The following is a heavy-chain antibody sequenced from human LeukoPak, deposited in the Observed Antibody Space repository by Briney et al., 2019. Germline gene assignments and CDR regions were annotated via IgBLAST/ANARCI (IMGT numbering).Heavy chain of an antibody. J-gene: IGHJ6*04. V-gene: IGHV3-30*04. CDR1: GFTFSDYA. D-gene: IGHD6-19*01. Sequence: PGGSLRLSCAASGFTFSDYAMHWVRQAPGRGLEWVAVISYDGSNKYYAESVKGRITISRDNSKNTLYLQMNSLRAEDTAVYYCARSSVAGTGDAWGKGTTVTVCS. CDR2: ISYDGSNK. CDR3: ARSSVAGTGDA.